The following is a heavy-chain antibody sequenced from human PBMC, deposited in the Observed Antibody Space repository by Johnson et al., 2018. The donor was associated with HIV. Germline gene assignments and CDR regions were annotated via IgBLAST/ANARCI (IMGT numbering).Heavy chain of an antibody. CDR2: IFSVGNT. CDR3: ARDGRDLVTRGGFDV. D-gene: IGHD5-18*01. Sequence: VQLVESGGGLVHPGGSLRLSCAASGITVNTNYMSWVRRAPGKGLEWVSVIFSVGNTYYADSVKGRFTISRDNSRNMLYLQMNSLRPEDTAVYYCARDGRDLVTRGGFDVWGQGTMVTVSS. J-gene: IGHJ3*01. V-gene: IGHV3-66*02. CDR1: GITVNTNY.